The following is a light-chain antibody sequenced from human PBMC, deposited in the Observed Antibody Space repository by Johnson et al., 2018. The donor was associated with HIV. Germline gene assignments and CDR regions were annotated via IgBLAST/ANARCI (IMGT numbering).Light chain of an antibody. V-gene: IGLV1-51*02. CDR3: GTWDSSLGV. Sequence: QSILTQPPSVSAAPGQRVNISCSGNISNIESYFVSWYQQLPGAAPTLLIYENNKRPSGIPDRFSGSKSGTSATLGITGLQTGDEADYYCGTWDSSLGVFGTGTKVTVL. J-gene: IGLJ1*01. CDR2: ENN. CDR1: ISNIESYF.